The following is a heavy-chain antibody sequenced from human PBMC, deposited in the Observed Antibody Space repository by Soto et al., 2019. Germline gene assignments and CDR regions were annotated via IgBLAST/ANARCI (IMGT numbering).Heavy chain of an antibody. CDR3: ARGGSSRWYFAKSFHP. Sequence: ASVKVSCKGSGYTFTSYYMHWVRQAPGQGLEWMGIINPRGGSTSYAQKFQGRVTMTRDTSTSTVSMELSSLRSEDTAVYYCARGGSSRWYFAKSFHPWGQGTLVTVSS. J-gene: IGHJ1*01. CDR1: GYTFTSYY. V-gene: IGHV1-46*01. D-gene: IGHD6-19*01. CDR2: INPRGGST.